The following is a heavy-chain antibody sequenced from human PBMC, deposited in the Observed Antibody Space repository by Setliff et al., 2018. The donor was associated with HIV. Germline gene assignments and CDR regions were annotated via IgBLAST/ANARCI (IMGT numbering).Heavy chain of an antibody. CDR1: GLSFSIYE. J-gene: IGHJ3*02. CDR3: ARSHYDSRGYYYRGDAFDI. V-gene: IGHV3-48*03. CDR2: ISSSSGTI. Sequence: PGGSLRLSCAASGLSFSIYEMNWVRQAPGKGLEWLSYISSSSGTILYVDSVQGRFTISRDNAKNSLYLRMNSLRAEDTAVYYCARSHYDSRGYYYRGDAFDIWGLGTMVTVSS. D-gene: IGHD3-22*01.